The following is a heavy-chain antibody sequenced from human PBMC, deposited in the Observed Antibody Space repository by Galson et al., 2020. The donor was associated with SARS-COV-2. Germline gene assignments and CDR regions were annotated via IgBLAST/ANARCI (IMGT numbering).Heavy chain of an antibody. D-gene: IGHD3-22*01. CDR2: ICNDGTNK. CDR1: AFTFTSYG. Sequence: GGSLRLSCAASAFTFTSYGMHWVRQAPGKGLEWVASICNDGTNKYYADSVKGRFTISRDNSKNTLYLQMNSLRAEDTAVYYCARTRGGYYDSGDCYYGGEYFEHWGQGTLVTVSS. J-gene: IGHJ1*01. CDR3: ARTRGGYYDSGDCYYGGEYFEH. V-gene: IGHV3-33*01.